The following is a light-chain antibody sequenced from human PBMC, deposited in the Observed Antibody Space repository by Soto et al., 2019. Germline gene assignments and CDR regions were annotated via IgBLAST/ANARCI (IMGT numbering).Light chain of an antibody. V-gene: IGKV3-11*01. CDR1: QSVSSY. Sequence: EIVLTQSPATLSLSPGERATLSCRASQSVSSYLAWYQQKPGQAPRLLIYDASNRATGIPARFSGSGSGTDFTLTISSLEPEDFAVYYCQQYDTYPLTFGGGTRVELK. CDR3: QQYDTYPLT. J-gene: IGKJ4*01. CDR2: DAS.